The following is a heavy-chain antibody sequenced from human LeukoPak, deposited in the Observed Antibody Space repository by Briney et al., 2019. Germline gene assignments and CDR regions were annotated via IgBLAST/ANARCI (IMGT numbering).Heavy chain of an antibody. V-gene: IGHV3-20*04. Sequence: GGSLRLSCVGSGFNFDDHAINWVRQVPGKGLEWVSNINWNGGSTGSVESAKGRFTISRDNAKNSVFPQMASLSVDDTAFDYGARDLLLADAFDLWGQGTTVIVSS. D-gene: IGHD2/OR15-2a*01. J-gene: IGHJ3*01. CDR3: ARDLLLADAFDL. CDR1: GFNFDDHA. CDR2: INWNGGST.